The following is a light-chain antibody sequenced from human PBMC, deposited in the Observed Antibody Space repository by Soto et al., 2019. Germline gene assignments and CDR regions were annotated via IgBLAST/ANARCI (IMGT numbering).Light chain of an antibody. V-gene: IGKV4-1*01. J-gene: IGKJ1*01. CDR2: WAS. CDR1: QTVLYNSNNKNH. Sequence: DIVMTQSPDCLSVSLGERATINCKSSQTVLYNSNNKNHLAWYQQRPGQPPKLLFSWASTRESGVPDRFSASGSGTDFTLSIGSLQAEDVAVYYCQQYYSTPRTFGQGTKVDIK. CDR3: QQYYSTPRT.